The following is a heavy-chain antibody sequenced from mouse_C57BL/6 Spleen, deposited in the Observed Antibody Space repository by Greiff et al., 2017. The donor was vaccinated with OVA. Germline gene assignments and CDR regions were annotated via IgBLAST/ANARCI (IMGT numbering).Heavy chain of an antibody. V-gene: IGHV6-3*01. CDR2: IRLKSDNYAT. D-gene: IGHD2-4*01. J-gene: IGHJ3*01. CDR1: GFTFSNYW. Sequence: EVKVEESGGGLVQPGGSMKLSCVASGFTFSNYWMNWVRQSPEKGLEWVAQIRLKSDNYATHYAESVKGRFTISRDDSKSSVYLQMNNLRAEDTGIYYCPRIYYDYWGQGTLVTVSA. CDR3: PRIYYDY.